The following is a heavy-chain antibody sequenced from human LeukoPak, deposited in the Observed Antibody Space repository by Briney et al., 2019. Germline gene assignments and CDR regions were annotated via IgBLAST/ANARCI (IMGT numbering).Heavy chain of an antibody. CDR3: TTFGYGVP. J-gene: IGHJ5*02. V-gene: IGHV3-15*01. Sequence: GRSLRLSCAASGFAFSNAWMSWVRQAPGKGLEWVGRVKSKTHGETTDYAAPVKGRFTVSRDDSKNTLYLQMNSLKTEDTAVYYCTTFGYGVPWGQGTLVIVSS. CDR1: GFAFSNAW. D-gene: IGHD5/OR15-5a*01. CDR2: VKSKTHGETT.